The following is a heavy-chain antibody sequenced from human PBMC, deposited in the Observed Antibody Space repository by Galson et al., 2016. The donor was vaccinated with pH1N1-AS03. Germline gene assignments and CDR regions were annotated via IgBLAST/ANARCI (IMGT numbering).Heavy chain of an antibody. V-gene: IGHV3-64*01. CDR1: GFTFSDYA. CDR3: ARRRSYCDFWSGYSDY. D-gene: IGHD3-3*01. Sequence: SLRLSCAASGFTFSDYAMHWVRQAPGKGLEYVSAISSDASGTYYANSVKGRFTISRDNSKNTVYLQMGSLRAEDLAVYYCARRRSYCDFWSGYSDYWGQGTLVSVSS. J-gene: IGHJ4*02. CDR2: ISSDASGT.